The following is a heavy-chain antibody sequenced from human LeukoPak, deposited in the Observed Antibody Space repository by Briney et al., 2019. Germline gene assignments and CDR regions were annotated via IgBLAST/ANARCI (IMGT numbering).Heavy chain of an antibody. CDR3: VRYYTRQSWYFDL. V-gene: IGHV3-7*01. Sequence: GGSLRLSCAASGFTFSSYGMHWVRQAPGKGLEWVANIKPDEGEKYYVDSVKGRFTVSRDNAKNSLYLQMNSLRAEDTAVYYCVRYYTRQSWYFDLWGRGTLVTVSS. D-gene: IGHD3-10*01. CDR2: IKPDEGEK. J-gene: IGHJ2*01. CDR1: GFTFSSYG.